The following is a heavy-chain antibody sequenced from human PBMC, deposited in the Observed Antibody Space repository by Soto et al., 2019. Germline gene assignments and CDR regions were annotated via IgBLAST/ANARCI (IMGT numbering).Heavy chain of an antibody. V-gene: IGHV3-30-3*01. Sequence: GGSLRLSCAASGFTFSSYAMHWVRRAPGKGLEWVAVISYDGSNKYYADSVKGRFTISRDNSKNTLYLQMNSLRAEDTAVYYCARDRGAWYRYDYGMDVWGQGTTVTGSS. CDR2: ISYDGSNK. CDR3: ARDRGAWYRYDYGMDV. CDR1: GFTFSSYA. D-gene: IGHD1-26*01. J-gene: IGHJ6*02.